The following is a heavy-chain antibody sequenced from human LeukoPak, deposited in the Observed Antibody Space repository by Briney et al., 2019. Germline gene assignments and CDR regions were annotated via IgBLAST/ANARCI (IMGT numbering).Heavy chain of an antibody. CDR2: IYSSENT. CDR1: GGSISSYY. CDR3: ARGARGQPYYFDY. V-gene: IGHV4-4*07. D-gene: IGHD1-14*01. Sequence: SETLSLTCTVSGGSISSYYWSCIRQPAGKGLEWIGRIYSSENTNYNPSLKSRVTMSVDTSKNQFSLKLNSVTAADTAAYYCARGARGQPYYFDYWGQGTLVTVSS. J-gene: IGHJ4*02.